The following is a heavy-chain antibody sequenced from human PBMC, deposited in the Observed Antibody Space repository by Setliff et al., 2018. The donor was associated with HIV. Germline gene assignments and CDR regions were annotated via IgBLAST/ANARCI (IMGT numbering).Heavy chain of an antibody. Sequence: GGSLRLSCAASGFTFSSYEMNWVRQAPGKGLEWVSYISSSGSTIYYADSVKGRFTISRDNSKDTLYLQMNSLRGEDTAVYYCAKDRAPGNPPLQWLGDWGQGTLVTVSS. CDR2: ISSSGSTI. CDR1: GFTFSSYE. V-gene: IGHV3-48*03. CDR3: AKDRAPGNPPLQWLGD. D-gene: IGHD6-19*01. J-gene: IGHJ4*02.